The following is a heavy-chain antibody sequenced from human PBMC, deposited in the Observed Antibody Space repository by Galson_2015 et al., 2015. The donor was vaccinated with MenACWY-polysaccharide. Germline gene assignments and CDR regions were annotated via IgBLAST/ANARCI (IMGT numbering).Heavy chain of an antibody. Sequence: SLRLSCAASGFSFNTYWMHWVRHAPGKGLVWVSRINADGSATGYADSVRGRFTISRDNAKNTLYLEMNSLRAEDTAVYYCTKAGAKHCRRTRVYVNRFDPWGQGSLVTVSS. CDR1: GFSFNTYW. CDR3: TKAGAKHCRRTRVYVNRFDP. J-gene: IGHJ5*02. CDR2: INADGSAT. D-gene: IGHD5/OR15-5a*01. V-gene: IGHV3-74*01.